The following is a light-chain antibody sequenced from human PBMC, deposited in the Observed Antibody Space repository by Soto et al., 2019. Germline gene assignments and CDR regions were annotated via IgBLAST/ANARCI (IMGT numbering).Light chain of an antibody. Sequence: IQMTQSPSSLSASVGDRVTITCRASQGIRNDLGWYQQIPGKAPKLLIYAAVSLHSGVPSRFSGSGSGTDFTLTIHNLQPEDFATYYCQQDYAYPYTFGQGTRLEI. V-gene: IGKV1-6*01. J-gene: IGKJ2*01. CDR1: QGIRND. CDR3: QQDYAYPYT. CDR2: AAV.